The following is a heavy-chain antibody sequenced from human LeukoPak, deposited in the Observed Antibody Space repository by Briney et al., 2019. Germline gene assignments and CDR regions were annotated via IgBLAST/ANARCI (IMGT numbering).Heavy chain of an antibody. CDR2: ISSSSSTI. J-gene: IGHJ4*02. D-gene: IGHD6-19*01. V-gene: IGHV3-48*01. Sequence: GGSLRLSCAASGFTFSSYGMHWVRQAPGKGLEWVSYISSSSSTIYYADSVKGRFTISRDNAKNSLYLQMNSLRAEDTAVYYCARDLYSSGWYSSDWGQGTLVTVSS. CDR1: GFTFSSYG. CDR3: ARDLYSSGWYSSD.